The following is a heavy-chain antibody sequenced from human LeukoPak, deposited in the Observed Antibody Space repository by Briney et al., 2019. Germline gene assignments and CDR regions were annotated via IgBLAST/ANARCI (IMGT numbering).Heavy chain of an antibody. D-gene: IGHD6-13*01. Sequence: PGGSLRLSCAASGFTFSDYYISWIRQAPGKGLDWLSYIGGNTVYTNYADSVKGRFTISRDNAKNSLYLQMNSLRAEDTAVYYCARDGAAAGPDRADFDYWGQGTLVTVSS. V-gene: IGHV3-11*05. CDR2: IGGNTVYT. CDR3: ARDGAAAGPDRADFDY. J-gene: IGHJ4*02. CDR1: GFTFSDYY.